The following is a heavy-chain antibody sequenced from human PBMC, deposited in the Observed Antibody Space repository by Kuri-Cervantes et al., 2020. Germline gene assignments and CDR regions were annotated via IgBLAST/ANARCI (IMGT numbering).Heavy chain of an antibody. CDR3: ASPYIFRGAMYRGFGY. D-gene: IGHD3-10*01. CDR2: INAGNGNT. V-gene: IGHV1-3*01. CDR1: GYTFTSYA. J-gene: IGHJ4*02. Sequence: ASVKVSCKASGYTFTSYAMHWVRQAPGQRLEWMGWINAGNGNTKYSQKFQGRVTFTRDTSASTAYMDLSSLRSEDTAVYYCASPYIFRGAMYRGFGYWGQGTLVTVSS.